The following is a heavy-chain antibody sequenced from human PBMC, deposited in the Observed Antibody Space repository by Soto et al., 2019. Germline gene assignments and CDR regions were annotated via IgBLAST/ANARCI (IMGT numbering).Heavy chain of an antibody. V-gene: IGHV1-18*04. CDR2: LSAYNGNT. CDR1: GYTFTSYG. D-gene: IGHD3-3*01. Sequence: GASVKVSCKASGYTFTSYGISWVRPAPGQGLEWMGWLSAYNGNTNYAQKLQGRVTMTTDTSTSTAYMELRSLRSDDTAVYYCARMRKDVYYDFWSGQHRRYYFDYWGQGTLVTVS. J-gene: IGHJ4*02. CDR3: ARMRKDVYYDFWSGQHRRYYFDY.